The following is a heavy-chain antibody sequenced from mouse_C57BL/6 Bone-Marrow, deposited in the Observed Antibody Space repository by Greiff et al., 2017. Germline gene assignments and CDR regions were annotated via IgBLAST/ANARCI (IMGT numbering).Heavy chain of an antibody. Sequence: EVMLVESGGGLVQPGGSLKLSCAASGFTFSDYYMYWVRQTPEKRLEWVAYISNGGGSTYYPDTVKGRFTISRDNAKNTLYLQMSRLKSEDTAMYYCARHAFDGYYAKDDWGQGTSVNVSS. V-gene: IGHV5-12*01. CDR2: ISNGGGST. CDR3: ARHAFDGYYAKDD. D-gene: IGHD2-3*01. CDR1: GFTFSDYY. J-gene: IGHJ4*01.